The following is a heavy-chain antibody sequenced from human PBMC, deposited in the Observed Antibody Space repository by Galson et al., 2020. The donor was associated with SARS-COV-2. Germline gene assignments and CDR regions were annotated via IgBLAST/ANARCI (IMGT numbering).Heavy chain of an antibody. CDR2: ISYDGSNK. Sequence: GGSLRPSFAAPEFTFSSYAMHWVRQAPGKGLEWVAVISYDGSNKHYADSVKGRFTISRDNSKNTLYLQMNSLRAEDTAVYYCARSAYGGYVSYFDYWGQGTLVTVSS. J-gene: IGHJ4*02. CDR3: ARSAYGGYVSYFDY. CDR1: EFTFSSYA. D-gene: IGHD5-12*01. V-gene: IGHV3-30*04.